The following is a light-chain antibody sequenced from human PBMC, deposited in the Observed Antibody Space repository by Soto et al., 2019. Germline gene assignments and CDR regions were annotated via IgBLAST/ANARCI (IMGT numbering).Light chain of an antibody. Sequence: QSVLTQPPSASGTPGQRVTISCSGNSSNIGSNTVNWYQQLPGTAPKPLIYSNNHRPSGVPDRFSGSKSGTSASLAISGLQSEDEADYYCAAWDDSLNGWVFGGGTKLTVL. CDR2: SNN. CDR1: SSNIGSNT. J-gene: IGLJ3*02. V-gene: IGLV1-44*01. CDR3: AAWDDSLNGWV.